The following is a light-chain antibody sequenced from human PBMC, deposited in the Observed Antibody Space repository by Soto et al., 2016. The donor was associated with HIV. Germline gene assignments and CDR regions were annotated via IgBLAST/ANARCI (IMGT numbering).Light chain of an antibody. J-gene: IGLJ2*01. CDR2: DDS. CDR3: QVWDTSSDVV. V-gene: IGLV3-21*03. Sequence: YVLTQPPSVSVAPGKTANISCGGNNIGSKSVYWYQQKSGQAPVLVVYDDSDRPPGITERFSGSNSGNTATLTISRVEAGDEADYYCQVWDTSSDVVFGGGTKLTVL. CDR1: NIGSKS.